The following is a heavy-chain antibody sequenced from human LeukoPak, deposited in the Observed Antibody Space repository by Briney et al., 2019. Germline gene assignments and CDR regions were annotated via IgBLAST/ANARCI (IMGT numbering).Heavy chain of an antibody. D-gene: IGHD1-20*01. Sequence: GGSLRLSCAASGFTFSSYAIHWVRQAPGKGLEWVAVISYDGSNKYYADSVKGRFTISRDNSKNTLYLQMNSLRAEDTAVYYCLRDLNWSLDQWGQGTLVTVSS. J-gene: IGHJ4*02. CDR2: ISYDGSNK. CDR3: LRDLNWSLDQ. CDR1: GFTFSSYA. V-gene: IGHV3-30*04.